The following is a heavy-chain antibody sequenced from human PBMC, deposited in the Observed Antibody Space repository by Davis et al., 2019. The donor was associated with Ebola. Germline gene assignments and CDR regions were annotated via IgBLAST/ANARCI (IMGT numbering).Heavy chain of an antibody. CDR1: GLTFSTYA. V-gene: IGHV3-23*01. J-gene: IGHJ4*02. CDR2: ISGSGGST. D-gene: IGHD6-13*01. Sequence: PRGSLRLSCAASGLTFSTYAMIWVRQAPGKGLEWVSAISGSGGSTYNADSVKGRFTISRDNSKNTLYLQMNSLRAEDTAVYYCAKGFRVSSSWYLDYWGQGTLVTVSS. CDR3: AKGFRVSSSWYLDY.